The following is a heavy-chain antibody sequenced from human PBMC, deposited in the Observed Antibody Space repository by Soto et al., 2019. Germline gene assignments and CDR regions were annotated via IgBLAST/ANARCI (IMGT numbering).Heavy chain of an antibody. CDR2: MNPNSGNT. J-gene: IGHJ6*02. CDR1: GYTFTSYD. Sequence: ASVKVSCKASGYTFTSYDINWVRQATGQGLEWMGWMNPNSGNTGYAQKFQGRVTMTRNTSISTAYMELSSLRSEDTAVYYCARGGISGWFQAGGYSYYGMDVWGQGTTVTVSS. CDR3: ARGGISGWFQAGGYSYYGMDV. V-gene: IGHV1-8*01. D-gene: IGHD6-19*01.